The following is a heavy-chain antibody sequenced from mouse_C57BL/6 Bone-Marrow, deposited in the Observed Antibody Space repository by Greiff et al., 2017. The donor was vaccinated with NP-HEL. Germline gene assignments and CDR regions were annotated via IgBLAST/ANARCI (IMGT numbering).Heavy chain of an antibody. CDR2: IWTGGGT. V-gene: IGHV2-9-1*01. CDR3: ARFYGYVPYYAMDY. J-gene: IGHJ4*01. CDR1: GFSLTSYA. D-gene: IGHD2-2*01. Sequence: VQLKESGPGLVAPSQSLSITCTVSGFSLTSYAISWVRQPPGKGLEWLGVIWTGGGTNYNSALKSRLSISKDNSKSQVFLKMNSLQTDDTARYYCARFYGYVPYYAMDYWGQGTSVTVSS.